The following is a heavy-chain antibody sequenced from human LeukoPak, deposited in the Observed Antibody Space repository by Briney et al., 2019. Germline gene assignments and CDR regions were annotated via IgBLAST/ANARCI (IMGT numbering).Heavy chain of an antibody. D-gene: IGHD1-26*01. J-gene: IGHJ4*02. Sequence: GGSLRLSCAASGFTVTANYMSGFGQAPGKGREGVPVIYSGGSTFYADSVKGRFTISRDNSKNTLFLQMHSLRAEDTAVYYCARGAIFVGGVGAQDYWGQGTLVTVSS. CDR2: IYSGGST. CDR1: GFTVTANY. CDR3: ARGAIFVGGVGAQDY. V-gene: IGHV3-53*01.